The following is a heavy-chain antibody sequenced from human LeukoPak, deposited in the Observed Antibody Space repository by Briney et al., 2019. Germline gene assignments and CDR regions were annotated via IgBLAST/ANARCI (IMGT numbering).Heavy chain of an antibody. CDR2: IYYSGST. Sequence: SETLSLTCTVSGGSISSSSYYWGWIRQPPGKGLEWIGSIYYSGSTYYNPSLKSRVTISVYTSKNQFSLKLSSVTAADTAVYYCARRRVGATANFDYWGQGTLVTVSS. J-gene: IGHJ4*02. CDR3: ARRRVGATANFDY. CDR1: GGSISSSSYY. V-gene: IGHV4-39*01. D-gene: IGHD1-26*01.